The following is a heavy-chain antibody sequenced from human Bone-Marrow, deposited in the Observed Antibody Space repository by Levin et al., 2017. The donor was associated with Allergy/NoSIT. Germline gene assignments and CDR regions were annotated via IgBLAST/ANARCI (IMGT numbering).Heavy chain of an antibody. CDR3: ARGYCTGGSCYSDFDS. CDR2: ISSSSSYI. J-gene: IGHJ4*02. V-gene: IGHV3-21*01. D-gene: IGHD2-15*01. Sequence: GGSLRLSCAASGFSFSTYSMNWVRQAPGKGLEWVSSISSSSSYIYYADSVKGRFTISRDNAKNSLYLQMNSLRAEDAAVYYCARGYCTGGSCYSDFDSWGQGTLVTVSS. CDR1: GFSFSTYS.